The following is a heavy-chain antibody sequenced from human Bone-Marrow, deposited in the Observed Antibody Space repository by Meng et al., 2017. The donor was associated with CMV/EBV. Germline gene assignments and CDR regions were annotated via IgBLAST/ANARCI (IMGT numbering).Heavy chain of an antibody. Sequence: SETLSLTCTVSGGSISSSSYYWGWIRQPPGKGLEWIGSIYYSGSTNYIPSLKSRVTISLDTSKNQFSLKLNSVTAADTAVYYCAKNGRYCSSTSCFDTQYYFDYWGQGTLVTVSS. CDR3: AKNGRYCSSTSCFDTQYYFDY. V-gene: IGHV4-39*07. D-gene: IGHD2-2*01. J-gene: IGHJ4*02. CDR2: IYYSGST. CDR1: GGSISSSSYY.